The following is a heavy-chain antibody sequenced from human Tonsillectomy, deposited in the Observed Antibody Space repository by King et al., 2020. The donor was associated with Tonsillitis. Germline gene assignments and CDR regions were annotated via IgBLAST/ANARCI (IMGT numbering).Heavy chain of an antibody. CDR2: IESKHYDEIT. J-gene: IGHJ5*02. V-gene: IGHV3-49*04. CDR3: GKDFDP. CDR1: GFTFCDYA. Sequence: VQLVESGGGLVQPGWSLTLSCTTSGFTFCDYAVSWVRQATGKGLEGVGVIESKHYDEITDYATFVRGRFTISRDDSTSITFLQVNSLKAEDTAVYDCGKDFDPWGQGALVTVSS.